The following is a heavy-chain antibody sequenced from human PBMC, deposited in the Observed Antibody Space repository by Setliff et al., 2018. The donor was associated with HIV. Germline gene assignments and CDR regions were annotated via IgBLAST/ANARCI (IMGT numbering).Heavy chain of an antibody. D-gene: IGHD5-18*01. CDR2: MNNDGTT. Sequence: PGGSLRLSCAASGFSVNNNYMTWVRQAPGKGLEWVAVMNNDGTTYYAESVKGRFTVSRDNSINILYLHMNSLIADDTAVYYCARSGAGYSTGPLYYYMDVWGKGTTVTVSS. V-gene: IGHV3-53*01. J-gene: IGHJ6*03. CDR3: ARSGAGYSTGPLYYYMDV. CDR1: GFSVNNNY.